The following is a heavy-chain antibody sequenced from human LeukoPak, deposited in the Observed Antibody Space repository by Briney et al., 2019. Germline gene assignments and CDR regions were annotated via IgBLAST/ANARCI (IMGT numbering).Heavy chain of an antibody. CDR2: VNTNRGDT. V-gene: IGHV1-2*02. Sequence: GASVKVSCKASGYTFTDHHMHWVRQAPGQGLEWMGWVNTNRGDTNYVQNFQGRVTMTRDTSISTAYMELSRLTSDDTAVYYCARDFWDSGINGGGFDYWAREPWSPSPQ. J-gene: IGHJ4*02. D-gene: IGHD1-26*01. CDR3: ARDFWDSGINGGGFDY. CDR1: GYTFTDHH.